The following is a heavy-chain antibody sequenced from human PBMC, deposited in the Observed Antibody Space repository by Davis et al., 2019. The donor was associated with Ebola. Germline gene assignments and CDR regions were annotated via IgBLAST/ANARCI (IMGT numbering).Heavy chain of an antibody. CDR3: ARDEVVVAATGWFDP. CDR1: GFNFRSYA. J-gene: IGHJ5*02. D-gene: IGHD2-15*01. CDR2: IKQDGSEK. V-gene: IGHV3-7*03. Sequence: LSLTCAASGFNFRSYAMHWVRQAPGKGLEWLANIKQDGSEKYYVDSVKGQFTISRDNAKNSLYLQMNSLRAEDTAVYYCARDEVVVAATGWFDPWGQGTLVTVSS.